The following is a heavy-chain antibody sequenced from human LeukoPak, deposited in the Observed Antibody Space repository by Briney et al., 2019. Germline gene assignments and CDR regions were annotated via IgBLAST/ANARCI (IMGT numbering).Heavy chain of an antibody. CDR3: ARSSGAYRSFDY. J-gene: IGHJ4*02. D-gene: IGHD1-26*01. V-gene: IGHV4-59*01. Sequence: PSETLSLTCTVSGGSISSFYWSWIRQPPGKGLEWMGYIYYSGTTDYNPSLKSRVTISVDTSNNQFSLKVSSVTAADTAVYCCARSSGAYRSFDYWGQGTLVPVSS. CDR2: IYYSGTT. CDR1: GGSISSFY.